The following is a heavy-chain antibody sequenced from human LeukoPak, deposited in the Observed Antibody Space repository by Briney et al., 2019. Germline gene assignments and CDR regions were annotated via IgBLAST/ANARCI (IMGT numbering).Heavy chain of an antibody. D-gene: IGHD4-23*01. V-gene: IGHV4-31*02. CDR3: ARAAMTSVVTGVDY. CDR1: Y. CDR2: IYYSGST. J-gene: IGHJ4*02. Sequence: YMSWIRQHPGKGLEWIGYIYYSGSTYYNPSLKSRVSISVDTSKNQFSLKLTSVTAADTAVYYCARAAMTSVVTGVDYWGQGTLVTVSS.